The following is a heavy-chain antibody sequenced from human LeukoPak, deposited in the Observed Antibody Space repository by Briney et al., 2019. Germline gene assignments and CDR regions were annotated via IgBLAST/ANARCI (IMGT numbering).Heavy chain of an antibody. CDR1: GGSIGSYY. J-gene: IGHJ6*02. V-gene: IGHV4-34*01. CDR2: INHSGST. Sequence: SETLPLTCTVSGGSIGSYYWSWIRQPPGKGLEWMGEINHSGSTNYNPSLKSRVTISLDTSKNQFSLKLSSVTAADTAVYYCARATWVYGMDVWGQGTTVTVSS. CDR3: ARATWVYGMDV.